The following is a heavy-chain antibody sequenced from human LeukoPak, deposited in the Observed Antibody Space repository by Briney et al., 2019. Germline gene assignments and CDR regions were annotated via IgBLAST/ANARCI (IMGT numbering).Heavy chain of an antibody. Sequence: GASVKISCKASGYTFTSYYMHWVRQAPGQGLEWMGIINPSGGSTSYAQKFQGRVTMTRDTSTSTVYMELSSLRSEDTAVYYCARTIRDGIIDYWGQGTLVTVSS. D-gene: IGHD5-12*01. CDR1: GYTFTSYY. CDR3: ARTIRDGIIDY. CDR2: INPSGGST. V-gene: IGHV1-46*01. J-gene: IGHJ4*02.